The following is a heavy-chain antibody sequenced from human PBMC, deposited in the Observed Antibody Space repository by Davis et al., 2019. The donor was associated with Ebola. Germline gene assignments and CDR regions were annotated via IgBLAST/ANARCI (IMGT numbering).Heavy chain of an antibody. J-gene: IGHJ4*02. D-gene: IGHD3-16*01. Sequence: AASVKVSCKASGGTFSSYAISWVRQAPGQGLEWMGWISAYNGNTNYAQKLQGRVTMTTDTSTSTAYMELRSLRSDDTAVYYCARDFGTIQDYWGQGTLVTVSS. V-gene: IGHV1-18*01. CDR3: ARDFGTIQDY. CDR1: GGTFSSYA. CDR2: ISAYNGNT.